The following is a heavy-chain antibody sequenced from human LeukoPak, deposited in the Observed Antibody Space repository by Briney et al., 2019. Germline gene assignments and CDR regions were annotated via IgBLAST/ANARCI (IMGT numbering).Heavy chain of an antibody. J-gene: IGHJ3*02. CDR1: GGSISSYY. V-gene: IGHV4-59*01. D-gene: IGHD5-18*01. Sequence: SETLSLTCTVSGGSISSYYWSWIRQPPGKGLEWIGYIYYSGSTNYNPSLKSRVTISVDTSKNQFSLKLSSVTAADTAVYYCARDRNKGYSYGDGFDIWGQGTMVTVSS. CDR2: IYYSGST. CDR3: ARDRNKGYSYGDGFDI.